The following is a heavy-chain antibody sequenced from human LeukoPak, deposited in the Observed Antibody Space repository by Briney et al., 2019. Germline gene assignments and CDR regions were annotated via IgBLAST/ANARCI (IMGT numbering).Heavy chain of an antibody. J-gene: IGHJ3*01. V-gene: IGHV3-74*01. CDR3: ATDRAHAFDL. CDR1: GFTLSSYW. Sequence: PGGSLRLSCAASGFTLSSYWMHWVRQAPGKGLVWVSRIHSDGSGTSYAESVKGRFTISRDNAKNTLFLQMNSLTAEDTAVYYCATDRAHAFDLWGQGTMVTVS. CDR2: IHSDGSGT.